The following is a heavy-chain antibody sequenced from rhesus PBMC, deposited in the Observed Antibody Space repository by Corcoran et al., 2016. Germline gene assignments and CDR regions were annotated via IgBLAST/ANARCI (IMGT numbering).Heavy chain of an antibody. Sequence: QLLLQEAGPGLVKPSETLSLTCGVSGGSISSHYWSWSRHPPWKGLEWIGRMSGSAGSTDYNPARKRRGTISRDTAKNQFALTLTSVTAAATAVYYCASHGGTYTGRFDVWGAGVLVSVSS. D-gene: IGHD1-44*01. J-gene: IGHJ5-1*01. V-gene: IGHV4-173*01. CDR2: MSGSAGST. CDR3: ASHGGTYTGRFDV. CDR1: GGSISSHY.